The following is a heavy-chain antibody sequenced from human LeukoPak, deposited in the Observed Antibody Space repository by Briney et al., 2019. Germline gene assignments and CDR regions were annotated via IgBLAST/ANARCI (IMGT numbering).Heavy chain of an antibody. J-gene: IGHJ6*03. D-gene: IGHD3-16*02. CDR1: GGTFSSYA. V-gene: IGHV1-69*13. CDR2: IIPIFGTA. Sequence: WASVKVSCKASGGTFSSYAISWVRQAPGQGLEWMGGIIPIFGTANYAQKFQGRVTITADESTSTAYMELSSLRSEDTAVYYCATSRYPRYYYMDVWGKGTTVTVSS. CDR3: ATSRYPRYYYMDV.